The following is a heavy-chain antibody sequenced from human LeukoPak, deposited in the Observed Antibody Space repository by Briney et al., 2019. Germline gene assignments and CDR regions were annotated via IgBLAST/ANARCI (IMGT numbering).Heavy chain of an antibody. D-gene: IGHD6-25*01. CDR1: GGSISSSSYY. CDR3: ARRRKAAPASNWFDP. J-gene: IGHJ5*02. CDR2: IYYSGST. Sequence: SETLSLTCTVSGGSISSSSYYWGWIRQPPGKGLEWIGSIYYSGSTYYNPSLKSRVTISVDTSKNQFSLKLSSVTAADTAVYYCARRRKAAPASNWFDPWGQGTLVTVSS. V-gene: IGHV4-39*07.